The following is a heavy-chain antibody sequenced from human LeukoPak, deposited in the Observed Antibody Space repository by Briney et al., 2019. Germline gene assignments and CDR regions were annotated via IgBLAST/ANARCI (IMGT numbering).Heavy chain of an antibody. V-gene: IGHV4-34*01. CDR3: ARARSIYYYGSGSYYPYFYGMDV. CDR1: GGSFSGYY. CDR2: INHSGST. J-gene: IGHJ6*02. Sequence: PSETLSLTCAVYGGSFSGYYWSWIRQPPGKGLEWIGEINHSGSTNYNPSLKSRVTISVDTSKNQFSLKLSSVTAADTAVYYCARARSIYYYGSGSYYPYFYGMDVWGQGTTVTVSS. D-gene: IGHD3-10*01.